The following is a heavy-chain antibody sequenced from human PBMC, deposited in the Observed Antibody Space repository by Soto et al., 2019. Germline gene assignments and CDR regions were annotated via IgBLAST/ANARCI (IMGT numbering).Heavy chain of an antibody. Sequence: QLQLQESGSGLVKPSQTLSLTCAVSGGSISSGGYSWSWIRQPPGKGLEWIGYIYHSGSTYYNPSLKSRLTISVDRSTNQYSPKLSSVTAADTAVYYCARLAYDSWSGLLPTYYFDYWGQGTLVTGSS. D-gene: IGHD3-3*01. CDR3: ARLAYDSWSGLLPTYYFDY. CDR1: GGSISSGGYS. V-gene: IGHV4-30-2*01. J-gene: IGHJ4*02. CDR2: IYHSGST.